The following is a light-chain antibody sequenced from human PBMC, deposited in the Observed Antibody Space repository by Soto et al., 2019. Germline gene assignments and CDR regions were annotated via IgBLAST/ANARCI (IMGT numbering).Light chain of an antibody. Sequence: EIVLTQSPATLSLSPGERPTLSCRASQSVSSYLAWYQQKPGQAPRLLIYDASNRATGIPARFSGSGSGTDFTLTISSLEPEDFAVYYCQQRSNWPEFTFGPGTKVDIK. CDR3: QQRSNWPEFT. J-gene: IGKJ3*01. CDR2: DAS. V-gene: IGKV3-11*01. CDR1: QSVSSY.